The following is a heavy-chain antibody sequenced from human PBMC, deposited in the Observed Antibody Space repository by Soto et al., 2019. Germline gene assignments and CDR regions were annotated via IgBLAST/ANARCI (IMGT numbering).Heavy chain of an antibody. J-gene: IGHJ4*02. V-gene: IGHV3-23*01. CDR2: ISGSGGST. Sequence: EVQLLESGGGLVQPGGSLRLSCAASGFTFSSYAMSWVRQAPGKGLEWVSAISGSGGSTYYADSVKGRFTISRDNSKNTLYLQMNSLRAEDTAVYYCAKLPGTMVRGVIAYFDYWGQGTLVTVSS. CDR1: GFTFSSYA. CDR3: AKLPGTMVRGVIAYFDY. D-gene: IGHD3-10*01.